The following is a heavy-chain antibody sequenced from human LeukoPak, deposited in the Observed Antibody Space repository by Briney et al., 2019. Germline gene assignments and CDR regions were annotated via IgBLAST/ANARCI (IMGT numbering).Heavy chain of an antibody. CDR2: INHSGST. V-gene: IGHV4-34*01. CDR1: GGSFSGYF. CDR3: ARDTYYYDSSGYWADY. J-gene: IGHJ4*02. Sequence: SETLSLTCAVYGGSFSGYFWTWIRQPPGQGLEWIGEINHSGSTNYNPSLKSRVTISIDTSKNHFSLRLSSLTAADTAVYYCARDTYYYDSSGYWADYWGQGTLVTVSS. D-gene: IGHD3-22*01.